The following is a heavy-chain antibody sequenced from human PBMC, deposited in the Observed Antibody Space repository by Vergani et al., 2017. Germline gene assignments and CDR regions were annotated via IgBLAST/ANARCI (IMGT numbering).Heavy chain of an antibody. Sequence: EVQLVESGGGLVQPGGSLRVSCAASGFTFRNYNMIWVRQAPGKGLEWVSYITTSGAMTHYAESVKGRFTISRDNAKNSLYLQMNSLRAEDTAVYYCARDRVDIVATTAYYYYYCGMDVWGQGTTVTVSS. CDR3: ARDRVDIVATTAYYYYYCGMDV. D-gene: IGHD5-12*01. J-gene: IGHJ6*02. CDR2: ITTSGAMT. CDR1: GFTFRNYN. V-gene: IGHV3-48*01.